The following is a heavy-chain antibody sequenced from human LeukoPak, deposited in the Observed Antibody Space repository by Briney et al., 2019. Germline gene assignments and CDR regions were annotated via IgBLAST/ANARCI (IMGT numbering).Heavy chain of an antibody. CDR1: GFIFPNAW. J-gene: IGHJ1*01. CDR2: IKNKNSGRTT. D-gene: IGHD3-10*01. Sequence: PGGSLSLSCAASGFIFPNAWMHWVRQAPGKGLEWVGRIKNKNSGRTTNYIAPVKGRFTISRDDSRNTLYLEMDSLKTEDTAVYYCVTDGALLPYYFTYWGQGTLVTVSS. CDR3: VTDGALLPYYFTY. V-gene: IGHV3-15*01.